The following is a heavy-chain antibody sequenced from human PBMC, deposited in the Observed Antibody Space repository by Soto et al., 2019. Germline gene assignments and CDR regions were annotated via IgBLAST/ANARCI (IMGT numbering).Heavy chain of an antibody. CDR3: ARDVLYDSSGYFDY. Sequence: SLRLSCAASGFTFSSYAMHWVRQAPGKGLEWVAVISYDGSNKYYADSVKGRFTISRDNSKNTLYLQMNSLRAEDTAVYYCARDVLYDSSGYFDYWGQGTLVTVSS. CDR1: GFTFSSYA. J-gene: IGHJ4*02. V-gene: IGHV3-30-3*01. CDR2: ISYDGSNK. D-gene: IGHD3-22*01.